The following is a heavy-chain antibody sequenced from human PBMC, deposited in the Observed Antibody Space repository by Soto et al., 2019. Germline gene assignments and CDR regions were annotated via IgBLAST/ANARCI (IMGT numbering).Heavy chain of an antibody. D-gene: IGHD3-16*02. V-gene: IGHV1-8*02. Sequence: ASVKVSCKASGFTFTSSAMQWVRQARGQRLEWIGWMNPNSGNTGYAQKFQGRVTMTRNTSISTAYMELSSLRSEDTAVYYCARGLREFYDYIWGSYRYDYWGQGTLVTVSS. CDR3: ARGLREFYDYIWGSYRYDY. J-gene: IGHJ4*02. CDR1: GFTFTSSA. CDR2: MNPNSGNT.